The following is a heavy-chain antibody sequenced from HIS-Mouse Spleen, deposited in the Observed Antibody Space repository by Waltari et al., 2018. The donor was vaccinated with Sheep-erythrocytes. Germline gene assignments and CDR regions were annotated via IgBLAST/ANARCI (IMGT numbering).Heavy chain of an antibody. CDR2: IGTAGDT. D-gene: IGHD3-22*01. Sequence: EVQLVESWGGLVQPGGSLRLSCAASGFTFSSYDMHWVRQATGKGLEWVSAIGTAGDTYYPGSVKGRFTISRENAKNSLYLQMNSLRAGDTAVYYCARVGGYYDSSGYYLGRDAFDIWGQGTMVTVSS. CDR1: GFTFSSYD. CDR3: ARVGGYYDSSGYYLGRDAFDI. V-gene: IGHV3-13*01. J-gene: IGHJ3*02.